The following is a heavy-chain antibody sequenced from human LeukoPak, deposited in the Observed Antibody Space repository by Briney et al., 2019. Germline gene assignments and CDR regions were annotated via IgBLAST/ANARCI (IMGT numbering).Heavy chain of an antibody. CDR3: ARDILNCSGGSCYSRLDY. V-gene: IGHV4-59*01. CDR1: GGSISSYY. J-gene: IGHJ4*02. D-gene: IGHD2-15*01. CDR2: IYYSGST. Sequence: SETLSLTCTVSGGSISSYYWSWIRQPPGKGLEWIGYIYYSGSTNYNPSLKSRVTISVDMSKNQFSLKLSSVTAADTAVYYCARDILNCSGGSCYSRLDYWGQGTLVTVSS.